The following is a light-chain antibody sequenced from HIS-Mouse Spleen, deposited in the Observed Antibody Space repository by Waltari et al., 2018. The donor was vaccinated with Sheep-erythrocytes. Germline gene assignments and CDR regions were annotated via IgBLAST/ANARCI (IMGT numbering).Light chain of an antibody. CDR1: SSDVGRYNL. Sequence: QSALTQPASVSGSPGQSITIPCTGTSSDVGRYNLVPWYQQHPGKAPKLMIYEGSKRPSGVSNRFSGSKSGNTASLTISGLQAEDEADYYCCSYAGSSTPWVLGGGTKLTVL. CDR3: CSYAGSSTPWV. J-gene: IGLJ3*02. CDR2: EGS. V-gene: IGLV2-23*01.